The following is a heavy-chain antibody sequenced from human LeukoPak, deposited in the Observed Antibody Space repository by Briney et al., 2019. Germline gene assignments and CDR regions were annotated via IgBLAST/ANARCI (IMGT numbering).Heavy chain of an antibody. CDR2: ISSGGGST. D-gene: IGHD5-12*01. CDR1: GFTFSSYA. Sequence: PGGSLRLSCAASGFTFSSYAMSWVRQAPGKGLEWVSAISSGGGSTYDADSVKGRFTISRDNSKNTLYLQMNSLRAEDTAVYYCAKYIGWSSGYYYFDYWGQGTLVTVPS. CDR3: AKYIGWSSGYYYFDY. J-gene: IGHJ4*02. V-gene: IGHV3-23*01.